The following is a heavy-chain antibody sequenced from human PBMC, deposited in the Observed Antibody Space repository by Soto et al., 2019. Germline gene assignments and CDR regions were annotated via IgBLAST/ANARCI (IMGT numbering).Heavy chain of an antibody. D-gene: IGHD3-9*01. Sequence: SVKVSCKASGGTFSSYAISWVRQAPGQGLEWMGGIIPIFGTANYAQKFQGRVTITADESTSTAYMELSSLRSEDTAVYYCARVWTPGFDWLLRYYYGMDVWGQGTTVTVSS. J-gene: IGHJ6*02. CDR2: IIPIFGTA. CDR1: GGTFSSYA. V-gene: IGHV1-69*13. CDR3: ARVWTPGFDWLLRYYYGMDV.